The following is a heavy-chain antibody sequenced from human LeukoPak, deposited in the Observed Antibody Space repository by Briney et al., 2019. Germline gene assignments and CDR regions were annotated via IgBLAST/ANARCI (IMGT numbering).Heavy chain of an antibody. D-gene: IGHD2-2*01. J-gene: IGHJ3*02. CDR3: AKEHDCSSTSCSGALDI. CDR1: GFTFSSYA. V-gene: IGHV3-23*01. CDR2: ISGSGGST. Sequence: GGSLRLSCAASGFTFSSYAMSWVRQAPGKGLEWVSAISGSGGSTYYADSVKGRFTISRDNSKNTLYLQMNSLRAEDTAVYYCAKEHDCSSTSCSGALDIWGQGTMVTVSS.